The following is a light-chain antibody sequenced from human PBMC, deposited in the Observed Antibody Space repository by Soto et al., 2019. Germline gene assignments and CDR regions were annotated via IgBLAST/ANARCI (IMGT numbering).Light chain of an antibody. V-gene: IGLV2-11*01. J-gene: IGLJ1*01. CDR3: CSCTGSHSYV. CDR2: DVN. CDR1: RGDVGGYNY. Sequence: QSVLTQPRSVSESPGQSVAISRTGTRGDVGGYNYVSWYQQHPGKAPKLMIYDVNKRPSGVPDRFSGSKSGNTASLTISGLQAEDEADYYCCSCTGSHSYVFGTGTKVTVL.